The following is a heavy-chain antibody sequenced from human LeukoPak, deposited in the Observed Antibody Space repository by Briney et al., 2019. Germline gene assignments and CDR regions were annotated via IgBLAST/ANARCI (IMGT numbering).Heavy chain of an antibody. Sequence: PGGSLRLSCAASGLTFSSYGVHWVRQAPGKGLEWVAVISYDGTIRNYADSVKGRFTISRDNSKNTLYLQMNSLTAEDTAQYYCAKGGCSSTTCYLANPWGQGTLVTVSS. J-gene: IGHJ5*02. D-gene: IGHD2-2*01. CDR3: AKGGCSSTTCYLANP. CDR2: ISYDGTIR. CDR1: GLTFSSYG. V-gene: IGHV3-30*18.